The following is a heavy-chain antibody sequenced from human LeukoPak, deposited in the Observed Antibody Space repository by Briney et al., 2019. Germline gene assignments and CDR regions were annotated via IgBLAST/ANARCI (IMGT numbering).Heavy chain of an antibody. J-gene: IGHJ4*02. V-gene: IGHV4-4*07. D-gene: IGHD1-26*01. CDR3: ARDREVGATGYYFDY. CDR2: IYTSGST. Sequence: SETLSPTCTVSGGSISSYHWSWIRQPAGKGLEWIGRIYTSGSTTYNSSLKSRVTISLDTSKNHFSLRLSSVTAADTAVYYCARDREVGATGYYFDYWGQGTLVTVSS. CDR1: GGSISSYH.